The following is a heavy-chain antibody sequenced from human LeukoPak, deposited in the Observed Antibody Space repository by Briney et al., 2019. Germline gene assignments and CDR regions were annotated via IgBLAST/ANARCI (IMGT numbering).Heavy chain of an antibody. CDR3: ARSVDIDY. J-gene: IGHJ4*02. CDR1: GFTFRTYA. CDR2: ISGSGGST. V-gene: IGHV3-23*01. Sequence: GGSLRLSCAASGFTFRTYAMSWVRQAPGKGLEWVPGISGSGGSTYYADSVKGRFTISRDNAKNSLYLQMNSLRAEDTAVYYCARSVDIDYWGQGTLVTVSS. D-gene: IGHD5-12*01.